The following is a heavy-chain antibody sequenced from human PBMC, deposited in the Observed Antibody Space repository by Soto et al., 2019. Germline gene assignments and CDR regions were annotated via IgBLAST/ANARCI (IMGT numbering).Heavy chain of an antibody. D-gene: IGHD3-10*01. V-gene: IGHV1-3*01. J-gene: IGHJ4*02. Sequence: QVQLVQSGAEVKKPGASVKVSCKASGYTFSSYLLHWVRQAPGQRLEWMGWINAGNGNTKYSQKFQGRVTLTRDTRDTSASTAYMALSSLRSEDTAVYYCASPSYGSGSYYWGQGTLVTVSS. CDR1: GYTFSSYL. CDR2: INAGNGNT. CDR3: ASPSYGSGSYY.